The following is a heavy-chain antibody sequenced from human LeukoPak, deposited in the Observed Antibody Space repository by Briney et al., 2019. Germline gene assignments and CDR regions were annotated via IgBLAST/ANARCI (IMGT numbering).Heavy chain of an antibody. D-gene: IGHD5-24*01. CDR2: INMDGSIT. V-gene: IGHV3-74*01. CDR3: AREYGYNTAHFDY. J-gene: IGHJ4*02. Sequence: GGSLRLSCAASGFTFSNYWMHWVRQAPGKGLVWVSRINMDGSITSYTDSVKGRFIISRDNAKSTLYLQMNSPRAESTAVYYCAREYGYNTAHFDYWGQGTLVTVSS. CDR1: GFTFSNYW.